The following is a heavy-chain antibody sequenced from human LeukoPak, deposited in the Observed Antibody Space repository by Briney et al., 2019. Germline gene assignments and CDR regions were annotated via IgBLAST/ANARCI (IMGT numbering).Heavy chain of an antibody. CDR1: GYSISSGYY. CDR2: IYHSGST. J-gene: IGHJ4*02. Sequence: SETLSLTCAVSGYSISSGYYRGWIRQPPGKGLEWIGSIYHSGSTYYNPSLKSRVTISVDTSKNQFSLKLSSVTAADTAVYYCARRYYDYVWGSYRYTSYYFDYWGQGTLVTVSS. D-gene: IGHD3-16*02. CDR3: ARRYYDYVWGSYRYTSYYFDY. V-gene: IGHV4-38-2*01.